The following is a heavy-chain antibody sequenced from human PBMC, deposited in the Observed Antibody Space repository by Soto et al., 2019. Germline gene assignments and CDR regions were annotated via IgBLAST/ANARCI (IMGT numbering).Heavy chain of an antibody. Sequence: QVQLVQSGAAVKNPGASVKVSCKTSGYGFNNYYIHWVRQPPGQGLEWMGIINTGGETSRFAQHFEGRVTLSRDSSAGIVYMELNGLRPDDTAVYFCARDAILIGTPYRGRDTFDHWGQGTLITVSS. CDR2: INTGGETS. V-gene: IGHV1-46*02. D-gene: IGHD1-1*01. CDR3: ARDAILIGTPYRGRDTFDH. J-gene: IGHJ4*02. CDR1: GYGFNNYY.